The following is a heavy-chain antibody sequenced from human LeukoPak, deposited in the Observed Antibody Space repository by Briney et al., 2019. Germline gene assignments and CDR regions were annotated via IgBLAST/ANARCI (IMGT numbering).Heavy chain of an antibody. CDR2: INEYGSST. CDR1: GFTFISYW. Sequence: PGGSLRLSCAASGFTFISYWMHWVRQDPGKGLVWVSRINEYGSSTDFADSVKGRFTISSDNAKNTLYLKMNSLRAEDTAVYYCARDAPGNTALDYWGQGTLVTVSS. CDR3: ARDAPGNTALDY. D-gene: IGHD5-18*01. V-gene: IGHV3-74*01. J-gene: IGHJ4*02.